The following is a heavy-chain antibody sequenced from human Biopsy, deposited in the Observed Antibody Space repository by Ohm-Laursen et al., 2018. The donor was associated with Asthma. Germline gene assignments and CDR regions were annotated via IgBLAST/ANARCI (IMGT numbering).Heavy chain of an antibody. CDR2: ISASGVRT. V-gene: IGHV3-23*01. Sequence: SLRLSCAASVFGFNNSSMNWVRQAPGKGLEWVSSISASGVRTFYADSVKGRFTVSRDSSRNTLYLQLSTLRVEDTAVYFCAKITTDRQKANNWFDPWGQGTLVTVSS. D-gene: IGHD3-22*01. CDR1: VFGFNNSS. J-gene: IGHJ5*02. CDR3: AKITTDRQKANNWFDP.